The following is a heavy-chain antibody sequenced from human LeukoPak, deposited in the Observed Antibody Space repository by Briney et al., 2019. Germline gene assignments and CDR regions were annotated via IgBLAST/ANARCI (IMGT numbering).Heavy chain of an antibody. CDR2: ISSSGSTI. Sequence: GGSLRLSCAASGFTFSSYEMNWVRQAPGKGLEWVSYISSSGSTIYYADSVKGRFTISRDNAKNSLYLQMNSLRAEDTAVYCCARGYGDYEFYWLDPWGQGTLVTVSS. D-gene: IGHD4-17*01. J-gene: IGHJ5*02. CDR3: ARGYGDYEFYWLDP. CDR1: GFTFSSYE. V-gene: IGHV3-48*03.